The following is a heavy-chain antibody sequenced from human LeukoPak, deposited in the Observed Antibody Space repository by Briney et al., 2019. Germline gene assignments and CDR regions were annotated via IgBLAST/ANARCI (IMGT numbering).Heavy chain of an antibody. V-gene: IGHV3-33*01. CDR3: ARSYYYASWSYYPFDY. J-gene: IGHJ4*02. CDR2: IWYDGSNK. Sequence: GRSLRLSCAASGLSFSRYGMHWVRQAPGKGLEGVAVIWYDGSNKYYADSVKGRFTISRDNSKNTLYLQMNSLRAEDTAVYYCARSYYYASWSYYPFDYWGQGTLVTVSS. D-gene: IGHD3-10*01. CDR1: GLSFSRYG.